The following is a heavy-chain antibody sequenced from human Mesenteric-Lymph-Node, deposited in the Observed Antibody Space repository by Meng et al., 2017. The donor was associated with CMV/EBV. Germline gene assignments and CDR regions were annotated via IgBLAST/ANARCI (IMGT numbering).Heavy chain of an antibody. J-gene: IGHJ4*02. CDR3: ARGRYDFSSGHFGLDY. Sequence: ASVKVSCKASGYTFTGYYMHWVRQAPGQGLEWMGWVNPSTGGMKYAEEFQDRATMTRDTAMRTAYMELKRLRSDDSALYYCARGRYDFSSGHFGLDYWGQGTLVTVSS. V-gene: IGHV1-2*02. D-gene: IGHD3-3*01. CDR1: GYTFTGYY. CDR2: VNPSTGGM.